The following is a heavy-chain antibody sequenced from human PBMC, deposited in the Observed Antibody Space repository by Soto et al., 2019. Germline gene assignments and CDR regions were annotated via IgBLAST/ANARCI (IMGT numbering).Heavy chain of an antibody. V-gene: IGHV3-11*01. CDR2: ISFSGSTI. CDR1: GFTFSDYY. J-gene: IGHJ6*02. CDR3: AKGRSYYYYYGVDV. Sequence: PGGPLRLSCAASGFTFSDYYMTWIRQAPGKGLEWVSYISFSGSTIYYADSVKGRFTISRDNSKSTLYLQMNSLRAEDTALYYCAKGRSYYYYYGVDVWGQGTTVTVSS.